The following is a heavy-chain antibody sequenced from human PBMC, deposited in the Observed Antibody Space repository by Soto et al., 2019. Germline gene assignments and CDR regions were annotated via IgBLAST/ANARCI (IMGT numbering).Heavy chain of an antibody. CDR2: ISSSSSTI. CDR3: ASGYSSSGDYYGMDV. CDR1: GFTFSSYG. J-gene: IGHJ6*02. V-gene: IGHV3-48*02. D-gene: IGHD6-13*01. Sequence: PGGSLILSCAASGFTFSSYGRNWVRQAPGKGLEWVSYISSSSSTIYYADSVKGRFTISRDNAKNSLYLQMNSLRDEDTAVYYCASGYSSSGDYYGMDVWGQGTTVTVSS.